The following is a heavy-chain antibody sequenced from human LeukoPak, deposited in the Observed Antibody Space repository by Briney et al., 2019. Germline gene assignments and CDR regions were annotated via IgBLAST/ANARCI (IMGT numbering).Heavy chain of an antibody. D-gene: IGHD6-19*01. Sequence: GGSLRLSCAASGFTFSGYYMSWIRQAPGKGLEWVSCIGGSSSGYKNYADSVKGRFTISRDNAKNSLYLQMDGLRVEDTAVYYCARDRGAVAATWFDYWGQGTLVSVSS. CDR3: ARDRGAVAATWFDY. CDR2: IGGSSSGYK. J-gene: IGHJ4*02. V-gene: IGHV3-11*05. CDR1: GFTFSGYY.